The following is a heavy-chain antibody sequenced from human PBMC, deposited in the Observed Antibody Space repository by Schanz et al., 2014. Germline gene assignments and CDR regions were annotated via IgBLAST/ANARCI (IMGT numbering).Heavy chain of an antibody. CDR2: ISSSSSTI. CDR1: GFTMRNEW. V-gene: IGHV3-48*02. J-gene: IGHJ4*02. CDR3: AREGERKGMLPYYFDY. D-gene: IGHD3-10*01. Sequence: EVQLVESGGGLVKPGGSLRLSCAASGFTMRNEWMSWVRQAPGKGLEWVSFISSSSSTIYYADSVKGRFTISRDNAKNSLYLQMNSLRDEDTAVYYCAREGERKGMLPYYFDYWGQGALVTVSS.